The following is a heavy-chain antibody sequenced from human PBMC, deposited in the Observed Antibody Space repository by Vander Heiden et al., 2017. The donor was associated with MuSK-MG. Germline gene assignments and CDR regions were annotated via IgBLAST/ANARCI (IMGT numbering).Heavy chain of an antibody. V-gene: IGHV3-33*06. CDR2: RWYDGRNE. CDR3: AKDTQDAFDI. J-gene: IGHJ3*02. CDR1: GFTFSSCG. Sequence: QVQLVESGGGVVQPGMSLSLSCAASGFTFSSCGMLWVRQAPGKGLEWVAGRWYDGRNEYYADSVKGRFTISRDNSKNTLYLQMNSLRAEDTAVYYCAKDTQDAFDIWGQGTMVTVSS.